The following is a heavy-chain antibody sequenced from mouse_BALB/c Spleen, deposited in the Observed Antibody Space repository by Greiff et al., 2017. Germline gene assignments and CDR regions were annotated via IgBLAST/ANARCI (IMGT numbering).Heavy chain of an antibody. J-gene: IGHJ3*01. D-gene: IGHD4-1*01. Sequence: EVQVVESGGGLVQPGGSLKLSCAASGFTFSSYTMSWVRQTPEKRLEWVAYISNGGGSTYYPDTVKGRFTISRDNAKNTLYLQMSSLKSEDTAMYYCARPQLTGAWFAYWGQGTLVTVSA. CDR1: GFTFSSYT. CDR3: ARPQLTGAWFAY. V-gene: IGHV5-12-2*01. CDR2: ISNGGGST.